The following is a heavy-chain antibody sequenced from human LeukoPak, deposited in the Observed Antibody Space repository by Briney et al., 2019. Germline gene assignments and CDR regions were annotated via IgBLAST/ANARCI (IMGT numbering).Heavy chain of an antibody. Sequence: GASVKVSCKVSGYTLTELSMHWVRQAPGKGLEWMGGFDPEDGETIYAQKFQGRVTMTEDTSTDTAYMELSSLRSEDTAVYYCATDNYYYGSGSYFCWGQGTLVTVSS. V-gene: IGHV1-24*01. J-gene: IGHJ4*02. CDR1: GYTLTELS. CDR2: FDPEDGET. D-gene: IGHD3-10*01. CDR3: ATDNYYYGSGSYFC.